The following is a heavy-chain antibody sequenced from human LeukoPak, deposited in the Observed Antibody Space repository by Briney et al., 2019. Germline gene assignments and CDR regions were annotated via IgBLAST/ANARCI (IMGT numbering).Heavy chain of an antibody. CDR3: ARGRGSYPH. V-gene: IGHV4-34*01. Sequence: SETLSLTCAVYGGSFSGYYWSWIRQPPGKGLEWIGEINHSGSTNYNPSLKSRVTISVDTSKNQFSLKLSSVTAADTAVYYCARGRGSYPHWGQGTLVTASS. D-gene: IGHD1-26*01. J-gene: IGHJ4*02. CDR1: GGSFSGYY. CDR2: INHSGST.